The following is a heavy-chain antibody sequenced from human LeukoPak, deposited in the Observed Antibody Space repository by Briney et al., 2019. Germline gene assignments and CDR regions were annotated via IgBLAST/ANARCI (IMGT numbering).Heavy chain of an antibody. CDR2: IKQDGSDI. Sequence: GGSLRLSCAASGFNFNSYWMSWVRQAPGKGLECVANIKQDGSDIYFVDSVKGRFTVSRDNAKNSLYLQMNSLRGEDTAVYYCARARYGSGGYFFDFWGQGTLVTVSS. CDR3: ARARYGSGGYFFDF. D-gene: IGHD3-10*01. J-gene: IGHJ4*02. CDR1: GFNFNSYW. V-gene: IGHV3-7*04.